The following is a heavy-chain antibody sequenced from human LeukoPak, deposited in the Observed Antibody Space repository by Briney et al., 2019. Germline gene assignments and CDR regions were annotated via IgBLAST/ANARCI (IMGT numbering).Heavy chain of an antibody. V-gene: IGHV4-34*01. Sequence: PSETLSLTCAVYGGSFSGYYWSWIRQPPGKELEWIGEINHSGSTNYNPSLKSRVTISMDTSNNQFSLRVTSVTAADTGVYYCASEGLALAGNFYYWGQGALVTVSS. CDR3: ASEGLALAGNFYY. D-gene: IGHD6-19*01. CDR2: INHSGST. CDR1: GGSFSGYY. J-gene: IGHJ4*02.